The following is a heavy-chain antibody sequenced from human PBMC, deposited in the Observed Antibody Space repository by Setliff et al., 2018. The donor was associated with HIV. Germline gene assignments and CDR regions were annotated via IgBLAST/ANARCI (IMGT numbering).Heavy chain of an antibody. CDR3: ARDRRARDDQIGGPYYFDR. Sequence: SVKVSCKASGGILSISWVRQAPGQGLEWMGGIMPVLGMPNYAQNFQGRVTITADTSTTTVYMELSSLRSEDTAVYYCARDRRARDDQIGGPYYFDRWGQGTLVTVS. CDR2: IMPVLGMP. V-gene: IGHV1-69*10. D-gene: IGHD2-15*01. J-gene: IGHJ4*02. CDR1: GGILS.